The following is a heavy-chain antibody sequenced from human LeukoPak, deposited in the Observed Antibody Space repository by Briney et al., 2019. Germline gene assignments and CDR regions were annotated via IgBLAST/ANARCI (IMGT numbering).Heavy chain of an antibody. CDR2: ISWNSGSI. Sequence: PGRSLRLSCAASGFTFDDYAMHWVRQAPGKGLDWVSGISWNSGSIGYADSVKGRFTISRDNAKNSLYLQMNSLRAEDTALYYCALAVAGARFDYWGQGTLVTVSS. CDR3: ALAVAGARFDY. CDR1: GFTFDDYA. D-gene: IGHD6-19*01. V-gene: IGHV3-9*01. J-gene: IGHJ4*02.